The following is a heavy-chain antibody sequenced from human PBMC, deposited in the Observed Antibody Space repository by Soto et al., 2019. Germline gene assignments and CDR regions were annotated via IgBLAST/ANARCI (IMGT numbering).Heavy chain of an antibody. V-gene: IGHV3-33*01. CDR3: ARDPADYSKPYKWFDT. J-gene: IGHJ5*02. CDR1: GFTFSSYG. CDR2: IWYYLSNK. D-gene: IGHD4-4*01. Sequence: GGSLRLSCAASGFTFSSYGMHWVRQAPVNGLEFVAVIWYYLSNKYYADSVKGRFTISRYNSKNTLYLQMNSLRAKDTAVYYCARDPADYSKPYKWFDTWGQGTLVTVSS.